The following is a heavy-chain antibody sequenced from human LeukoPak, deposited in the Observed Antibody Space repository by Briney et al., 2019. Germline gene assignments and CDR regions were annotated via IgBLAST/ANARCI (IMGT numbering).Heavy chain of an antibody. J-gene: IGHJ6*02. V-gene: IGHV1-3*01. D-gene: IGHD3-22*01. CDR1: GYTFTSYA. CDR3: TRVVITSYYYYYGMDV. Sequence: ASVKVSCKASGYTFTSYAMHWVRQAPGQRLEWMGWINAGNGNTKYSQKFQGRVTITRDTSASTAYMELSSLRSEDTAVYYCTRVVITSYYYYYGMDVWGQGTTVTVSS. CDR2: INAGNGNT.